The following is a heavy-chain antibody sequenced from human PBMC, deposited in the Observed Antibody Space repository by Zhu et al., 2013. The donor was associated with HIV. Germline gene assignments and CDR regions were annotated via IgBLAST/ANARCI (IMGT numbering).Heavy chain of an antibody. J-gene: IGHJ4*02. D-gene: IGHD5-12*01. CDR1: GFTVSSNY. CDR2: IYSGGST. V-gene: IGHV3-53*01. Sequence: EVQLVESGGGLIQPGGSLRLSCAASGFTVSSNYMSWVRQAPGKGLEWVSVIYSGGSTYYADSVKGRFTISRDNSKNTLYLQMNSLRAEDTAVYYCATRPPTQPNIVNSGLQDWGQGTLVTVSS. CDR3: ATRPPTQPNIVNSGLQD.